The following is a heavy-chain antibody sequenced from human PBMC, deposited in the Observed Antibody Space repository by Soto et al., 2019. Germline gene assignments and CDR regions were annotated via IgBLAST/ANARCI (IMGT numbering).Heavy chain of an antibody. Sequence: EVQLVESGGGLVQPGGSLRLSCAVSGFTFRSNWMHWVRQVTGKGLVWVSRIDPDGSVTDYSDSAKGRFTISRDNAKNTLYLQMNSLRAEDTAVYYCARDVGGWGSHWGQGTLATVAS. D-gene: IGHD3-16*01. CDR3: ARDVGGWGSH. CDR2: IDPDGSVT. CDR1: GFTFRSNW. J-gene: IGHJ4*02. V-gene: IGHV3-74*01.